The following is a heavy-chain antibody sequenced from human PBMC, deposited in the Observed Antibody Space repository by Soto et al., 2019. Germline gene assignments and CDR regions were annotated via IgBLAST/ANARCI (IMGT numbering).Heavy chain of an antibody. CDR2: IYYSGGT. Sequence: TLSLTCTVSGAALSSGGYFYTWVRQPPGKGLEWLGYIYYSGGTNYNPSLKSRVTISLDKSKSQFSLRLSSVTAADTAVYYCTREQSDDNYFDPWGQGILVTVSS. CDR3: TREQSDDNYFDP. D-gene: IGHD6-19*01. J-gene: IGHJ5*02. CDR1: GAALSSGGYF. V-gene: IGHV4-61*08.